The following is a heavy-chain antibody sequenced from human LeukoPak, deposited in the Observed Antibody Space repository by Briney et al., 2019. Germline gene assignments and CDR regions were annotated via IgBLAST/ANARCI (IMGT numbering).Heavy chain of an antibody. J-gene: IGHJ4*02. CDR3: ARDYLVLRFLEWLPDLYFDY. CDR1: GFTFSSYA. D-gene: IGHD3-3*01. V-gene: IGHV3-30-3*01. CDR2: ISYDGSNK. Sequence: GRSLRLSCAASGFTFSSYAMHWVRQAPGKGLEWVAVISYDGSNKYYADSVKGRFTISRDNSKNTLYLQMNSLRVEDTAVYYCARDYLVLRFLEWLPDLYFDYWGQGTLVTVSS.